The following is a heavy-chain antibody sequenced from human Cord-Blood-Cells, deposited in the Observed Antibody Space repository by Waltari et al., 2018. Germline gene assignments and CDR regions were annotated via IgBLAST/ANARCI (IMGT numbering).Heavy chain of an antibody. D-gene: IGHD5-12*01. CDR3: ARDLGRERWLQLRAFDI. J-gene: IGHJ3*02. V-gene: IGHV4-4*07. CDR2: IYTSGNT. Sequence: QVQLQESGPGLVKPSDTLSLPCTVSGGSISSYYWSWIRQPAGKGLEWIGRIYTSGNTNYNPSLKSRVTMSVDTSKNQFSLKLSSVTAADTAVYYCARDLGRERWLQLRAFDIWGQGTMVTVSS. CDR1: GGSISSYY.